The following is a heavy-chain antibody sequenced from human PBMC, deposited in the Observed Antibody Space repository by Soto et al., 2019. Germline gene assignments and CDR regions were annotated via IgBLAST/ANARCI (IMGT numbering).Heavy chain of an antibody. V-gene: IGHV1-69*13. D-gene: IGHD6-13*01. CDR2: IIPMFGTT. Sequence: SVKVSCKTSGGTFSSHAINWVRQAPGQGLEWMGGIIPMFGTTNYAQKFKGRVTISADESTSTAYMEPSSLRSEDAAVYYCARAAIHGSSWYFWFDPWGQGTLLTVSS. CDR3: ARAAIHGSSWYFWFDP. J-gene: IGHJ5*02. CDR1: GGTFSSHA.